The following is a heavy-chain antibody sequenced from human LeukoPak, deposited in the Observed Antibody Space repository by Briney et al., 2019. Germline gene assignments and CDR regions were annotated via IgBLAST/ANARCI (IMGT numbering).Heavy chain of an antibody. CDR1: GGSISSYY. J-gene: IGHJ6*02. CDR2: IYTSGST. Sequence: SETLSLTCTVSGGSISSYYWSWIRQPAGKGREWIGRIYTSGSTNYNPSLKSRVTMSVDTSKNQFSLKLSSVTAADTAVYYCARVPKYSSTKYYYYYYGMDVWGQGTTVTVSS. CDR3: ARVPKYSSTKYYYYYYGMDV. D-gene: IGHD6-13*01. V-gene: IGHV4-4*07.